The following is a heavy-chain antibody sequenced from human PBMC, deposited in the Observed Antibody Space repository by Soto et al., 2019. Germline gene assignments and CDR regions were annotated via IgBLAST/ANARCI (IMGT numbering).Heavy chain of an antibody. CDR3: ARDRASYYYTSGPYCFDY. CDR2: ISGSGDTI. D-gene: IGHD3-10*01. J-gene: IGHJ4*02. V-gene: IGHV3-11*01. CDR1: GFTFSAYY. Sequence: PGGSLRLSCAASGFTFSAYYMSWIRQAPGKGLEWVSYISGSGDTIYYADSVKGRFTISRDNAKKSLYLQVNSLRAEDTAVYYCARDRASYYYTSGPYCFDYWGQGTLVTVSS.